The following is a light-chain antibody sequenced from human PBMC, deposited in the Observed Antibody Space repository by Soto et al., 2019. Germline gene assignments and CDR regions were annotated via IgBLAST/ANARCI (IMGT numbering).Light chain of an antibody. CDR3: QQYNTYPRT. J-gene: IGKJ1*01. CDR2: GAS. Sequence: DIQMTQSPSTLSAFAGDRVTITCRASQSVRSYLAWYQQKAGKAPKLLIYGASSLERGVPSRFSGSGSGTEFSLTISSLQPDDFATYYCQQYNTYPRTFGQGTKVDIK. V-gene: IGKV1-5*01. CDR1: QSVRSY.